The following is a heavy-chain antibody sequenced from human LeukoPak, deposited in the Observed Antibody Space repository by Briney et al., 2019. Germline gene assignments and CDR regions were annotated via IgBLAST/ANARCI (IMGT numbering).Heavy chain of an antibody. CDR1: GFGFSSYW. J-gene: IGHJ4*02. D-gene: IGHD3-22*01. CDR3: ARTYYYDSSGYYYDY. V-gene: IGHV3-74*01. Sequence: TGGSLRLSCAASGFGFSSYWMHWVRQAPGKGLVWVSRINSDGSSTSYADSVKGRFTISRDNAKNTLYLQMNSLRAEDTAAYYCARTYYYDSSGYYYDYWGQGTLVTVSS. CDR2: INSDGSST.